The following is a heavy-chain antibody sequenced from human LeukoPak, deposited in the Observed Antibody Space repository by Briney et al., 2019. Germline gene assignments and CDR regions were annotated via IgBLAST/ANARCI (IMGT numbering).Heavy chain of an antibody. CDR3: ARDRTGDDAFDF. CDR2: VNPNTGGA. V-gene: IGHV1-2*02. CDR1: GYTFTDHY. J-gene: IGHJ3*01. D-gene: IGHD3/OR15-3a*01. Sequence: ASVKVSCKASGYTFTDHYLHWVRQAPGLRLEWMGWVNPNTGGASFAQKFRGRVTMTRDTSISTAYMELSRLRSDDTAVYYCARDRTGDDAFDFWGQGTLVTVSS.